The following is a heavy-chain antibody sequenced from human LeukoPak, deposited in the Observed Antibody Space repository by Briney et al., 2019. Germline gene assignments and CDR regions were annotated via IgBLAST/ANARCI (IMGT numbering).Heavy chain of an antibody. Sequence: ASVKVSCKASGYTFTNYYMHWVRQAPGQGLEWMGIINPSGGSTSYAQKFQGRVTMTRDTSTSTVYMELSSLRSEDTAVYYCASSSYDFWSGYYVMSLEFDYWGQGTLATVSS. J-gene: IGHJ4*02. CDR2: INPSGGST. CDR1: GYTFTNYY. CDR3: ASSSYDFWSGYYVMSLEFDY. V-gene: IGHV1-46*01. D-gene: IGHD3-3*01.